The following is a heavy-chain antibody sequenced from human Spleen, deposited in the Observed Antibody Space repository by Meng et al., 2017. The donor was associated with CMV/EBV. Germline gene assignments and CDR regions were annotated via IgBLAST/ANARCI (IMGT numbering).Heavy chain of an antibody. D-gene: IGHD4-11*01. J-gene: IGHJ6*02. CDR1: GFTVSSNY. Sequence: ASGFTVSSNYMSWVRQAPGKGLEWVSVIYSGGSTYYADSVKGRFTISRDNSKNTLYLQMNSLRAEDTAVYYCASPTYSNYYYGMDVWGQGTTVTVSS. V-gene: IGHV3-53*01. CDR3: ASPTYSNYYYGMDV. CDR2: IYSGGST.